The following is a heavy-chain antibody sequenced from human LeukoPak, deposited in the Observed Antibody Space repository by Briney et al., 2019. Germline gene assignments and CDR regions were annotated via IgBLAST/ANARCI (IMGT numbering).Heavy chain of an antibody. J-gene: IGHJ4*02. CDR2: ITSSSSYMY. V-gene: IGHV3-21*01. CDR3: ARRGGSSSRRSPIDY. Sequence: GGSLRLSCAASGFTFSTYSMNWVRQAPGKGLEWVSSITSSSSYMYYYADSVKGRFTISRDNAKNSLYLQMNSLRAEDTAVYYCARRGGSSSRRSPIDYWGQGTLVTVSS. CDR1: GFTFSTYS. D-gene: IGHD6-6*01.